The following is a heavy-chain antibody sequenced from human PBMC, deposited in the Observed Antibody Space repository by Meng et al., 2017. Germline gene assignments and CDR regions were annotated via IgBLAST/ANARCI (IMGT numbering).Heavy chain of an antibody. Sequence: QLQRVKSVSKLKEPGASVKVSCKASGYTFSTNVMNWVRQAPGQGLEWMGGINTKTGKPTYAQGFTGRLAFSLDTSASTAFLQINSLKAEDTAVYYCARAHSSGWYSFFDYWGQGTLVTVSS. V-gene: IGHV7-4-1*02. CDR1: GYTFSTNV. CDR3: ARAHSSGWYSFFDY. D-gene: IGHD6-19*01. J-gene: IGHJ4*02. CDR2: INTKTGKP.